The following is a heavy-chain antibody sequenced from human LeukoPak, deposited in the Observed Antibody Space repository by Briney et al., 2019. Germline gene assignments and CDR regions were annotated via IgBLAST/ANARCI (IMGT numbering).Heavy chain of an antibody. J-gene: IGHJ6*02. CDR1: GFTFSSYSMN. V-gene: IGHV4-39*01. CDR2: IYYSGST. Sequence: PGGSLRLSCAASGFTFSSYSMNWVRQPPGKGLEWIGSIYYSGSTYYNPSLKSRVTISVDTSKNQFSLKLSSVTAADTAVYYCARRNYYYYGMDVWGQGTTVTVSS. CDR3: ARRNYYYYGMDV.